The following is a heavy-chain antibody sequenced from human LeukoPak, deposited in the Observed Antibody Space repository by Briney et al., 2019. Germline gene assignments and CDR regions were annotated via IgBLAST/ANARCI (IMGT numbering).Heavy chain of an antibody. D-gene: IGHD1-26*01. Sequence: SVKVSCKASGGTFSSYAISWVRQAPGQGLEWMGGIIPIFGTANYAQKFQGRVTITADESTSTAYMELSSLRSEDTAVYYCASCGSHLYYYGMDVWGQGTTVTVSS. CDR3: ASCGSHLYYYGMDV. CDR1: GGTFSSYA. J-gene: IGHJ6*02. CDR2: IIPIFGTA. V-gene: IGHV1-69*13.